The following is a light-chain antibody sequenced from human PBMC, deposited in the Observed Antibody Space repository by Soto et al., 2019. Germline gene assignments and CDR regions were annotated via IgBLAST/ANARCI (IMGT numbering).Light chain of an antibody. CDR2: EVS. CDR3: ISYTTTGALV. J-gene: IGLJ6*01. Sequence: QSALTQPASVSGSPGQSITISCTGTIYDVGAYHYVSWYQQFPGKAPKLILYEVSNRPSGISNRFSGFRSGSTASLTVSGLQPEDDAHYYCISYTTTGALVFGRGTKVTVL. CDR1: IYDVGAYHY. V-gene: IGLV2-14*01.